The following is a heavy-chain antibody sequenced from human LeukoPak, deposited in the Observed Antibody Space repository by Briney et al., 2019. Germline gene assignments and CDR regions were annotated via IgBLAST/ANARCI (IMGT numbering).Heavy chain of an antibody. CDR2: ISTSGSTV. J-gene: IGHJ4*02. CDR3: ARDLYGGDY. V-gene: IGHV3-11*01. Sequence: GGSLRLSCAASGFTFSDSHMSWVRQASGKGLEWVSYISTSGSTVYYADSVKGRFTISRDNAKNSVYLQVNSLRAEDTAVYYCARDLYGGDYWGQGTLVTVSS. CDR1: GFTFSDSH. D-gene: IGHD2-2*02.